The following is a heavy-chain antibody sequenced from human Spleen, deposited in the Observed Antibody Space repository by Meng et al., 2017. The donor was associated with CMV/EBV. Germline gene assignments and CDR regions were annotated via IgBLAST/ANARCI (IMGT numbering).Heavy chain of an antibody. V-gene: IGHV1-18*01. CDR1: GYTFTNYG. CDR2: ISAYNGNT. J-gene: IGHJ4*02. Sequence: ASVKVSCKASGYTFTNYGISWVRQAPGQGLEWMGWISAYNGNTNYAQKLQGRVTMTTDTSTSTAYMELRSLRSDDTAVYYCARAEGGLWFGELSRFAYWGQGTLVTVS. CDR3: ARAEGGLWFGELSRFAY. D-gene: IGHD3-10*01.